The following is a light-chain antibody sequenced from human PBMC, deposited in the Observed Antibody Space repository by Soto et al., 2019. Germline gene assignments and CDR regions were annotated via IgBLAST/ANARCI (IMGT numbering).Light chain of an antibody. CDR3: QQYGYSFRA. Sequence: EILLTQSPGTLSLSPGERATLSCRASQSISSSYLSWYQLKPGQAPRLLIYGASSRAAGIPDRFSGSGSGTDFTLTISRLEPEDFPVYYCQQYGYSFRAFGQGTKVEL. V-gene: IGKV3-20*01. CDR1: QSISSSY. CDR2: GAS. J-gene: IGKJ1*01.